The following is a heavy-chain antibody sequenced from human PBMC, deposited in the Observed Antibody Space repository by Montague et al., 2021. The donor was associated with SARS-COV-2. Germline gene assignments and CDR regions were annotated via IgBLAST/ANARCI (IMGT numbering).Heavy chain of an antibody. CDR2: TYYRSKRYN. J-gene: IGHJ4*02. V-gene: IGHV6-1*01. CDR1: GDSVSSNIAT. Sequence: CAIFGDSVSSNIATWNWIRQSPSRGLEWLGRTYYRSKRYNDYAESVKSRITIDPDTSKHQFSLHLNSATPEDTAVYYCARIPVGSKYYFDFWGQGTLVTASS. CDR3: ARIPVGSKYYFDF. D-gene: IGHD2-2*01.